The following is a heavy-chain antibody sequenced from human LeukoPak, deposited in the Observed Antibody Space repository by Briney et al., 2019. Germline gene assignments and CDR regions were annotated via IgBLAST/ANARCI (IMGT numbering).Heavy chain of an antibody. J-gene: IGHJ6*04. CDR1: GGSISSYY. D-gene: IGHD3-3*01. CDR3: ARETIFGVLDV. V-gene: IGHV4-59*01. Sequence: KTSETLSLTCTVSGGSISSYYWSWNRQPPGKGLEWIGYIYYSGSTNYNPSLKSRVTISVDTSKNQFSLKLSSVTAADTAVYYCARETIFGVLDVWGKGTTVPVSS. CDR2: IYYSGST.